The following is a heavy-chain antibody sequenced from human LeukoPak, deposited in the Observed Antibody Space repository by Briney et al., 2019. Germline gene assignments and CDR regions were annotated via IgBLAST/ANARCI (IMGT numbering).Heavy chain of an antibody. Sequence: SGPTLVKPTQTLTLTCTFSGFSLSTTGVGVGWIRQPPGKALEWLAPTHWGDDKRYIPSPKSRFTLTKDTSKNPVALTMTNMDPVDTATYYCARLRYFDWLHIDYWGQGTLVTVSS. J-gene: IGHJ4*02. V-gene: IGHV2-5*02. CDR2: THWGDDK. CDR1: GFSLSTTGVG. CDR3: ARLRYFDWLHIDY. D-gene: IGHD3-9*01.